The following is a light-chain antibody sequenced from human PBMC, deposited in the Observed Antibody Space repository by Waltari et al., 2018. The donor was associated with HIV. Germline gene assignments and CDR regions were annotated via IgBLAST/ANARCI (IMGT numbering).Light chain of an antibody. J-gene: IGKJ5*01. Sequence: QSPAPLSLSPREGATLSCRASQSVGSYLAWYQHKPGHAPRLLIYDASNRAIGIPARFSGGGSGTDFTLIISSLEPDDFALYYCQQRRSWPITFGQGTRIEIK. CDR3: QQRRSWPIT. V-gene: IGKV3-11*01. CDR2: DAS. CDR1: QSVGSY.